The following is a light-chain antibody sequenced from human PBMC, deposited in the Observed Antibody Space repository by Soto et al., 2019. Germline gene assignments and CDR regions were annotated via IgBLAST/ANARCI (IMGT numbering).Light chain of an antibody. J-gene: IGLJ1*01. CDR3: ASYTTSSTYV. Sequence: QSALTQPASVSGSPGRWSAISCTGTSSDVGAFNYVSWYQQHPGKAPKFMIFDVSSRPSGVSDRFSGSKSGNTASLTISGLQTEDEADYYCASYTTSSTYVFGTGTKVTVL. CDR2: DVS. V-gene: IGLV2-14*03. CDR1: SSDVGAFNY.